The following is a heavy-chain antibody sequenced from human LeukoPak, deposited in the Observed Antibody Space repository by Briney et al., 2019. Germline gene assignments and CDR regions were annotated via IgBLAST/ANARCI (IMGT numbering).Heavy chain of an antibody. J-gene: IGHJ5*02. Sequence: PGGSLRLSCVASGFTFSSYEMNWVRQAPGKGLEWVSYISSSGSTIYYADSVKGRLTISRDNAKNSLYLQMNSLRAEDTAVYYCARGTGYSSGWYSWFDPWGQGTLVTVSS. CDR2: ISSSGSTI. V-gene: IGHV3-48*03. CDR1: GFTFSSYE. D-gene: IGHD6-19*01. CDR3: ARGTGYSSGWYSWFDP.